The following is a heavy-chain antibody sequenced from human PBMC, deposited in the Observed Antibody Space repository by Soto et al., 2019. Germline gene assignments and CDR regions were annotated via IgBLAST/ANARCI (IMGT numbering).Heavy chain of an antibody. CDR3: ARARATIAAAAIFDC. CDR2: VYRTGST. J-gene: IGHJ4*02. V-gene: IGHV4-4*02. CDR1: GGSISTSNW. D-gene: IGHD6-13*01. Sequence: QVQLQESGPGLVKPSGTLSLTCAVSGGSISTSNWWSWVRQPPGKGLEWIGEVYRTGSTNYNPSLEIRRPRSGDTSKNQSSPKLPSVTAADTAVYYCARARATIAAAAIFDCWGQGTLVTVSS.